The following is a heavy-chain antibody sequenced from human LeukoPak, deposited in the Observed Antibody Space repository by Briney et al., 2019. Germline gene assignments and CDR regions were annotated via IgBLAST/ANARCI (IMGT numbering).Heavy chain of an antibody. V-gene: IGHV1-69*13. CDR1: GGTFNSDV. D-gene: IGHD3-22*01. CDR2: IIPIFGTT. CDR3: ARDRGCYYDSRGYYPFDS. Sequence: ASVKVSCKASGGTFNSDVFNWVRQAPGQGLEWMGGIIPIFGTTNFAENFQGRVTITADESTSTAYMELSNLRVEDTAVYYCARDRGCYYDSRGYYPFDSWGQGTLVTVSS. J-gene: IGHJ4*02.